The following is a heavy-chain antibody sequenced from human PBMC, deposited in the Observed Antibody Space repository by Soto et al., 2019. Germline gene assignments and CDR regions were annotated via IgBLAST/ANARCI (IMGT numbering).Heavy chain of an antibody. J-gene: IGHJ5*02. CDR3: ARVRVSAFYDNWFDP. V-gene: IGHV5-10-1*01. D-gene: IGHD3-10*01. CDR1: GYVFTTYW. CDR2: IGPGDSYI. Sequence: XDSLTISCQGSGYVFTTYWISLVRQMPGKGLEWMGRIGPGDSYINYSPSFQGHVTISVDNSISTAYLQLHSLKASDTAIYYCARVRVSAFYDNWFDPWGQGTLVTVSS.